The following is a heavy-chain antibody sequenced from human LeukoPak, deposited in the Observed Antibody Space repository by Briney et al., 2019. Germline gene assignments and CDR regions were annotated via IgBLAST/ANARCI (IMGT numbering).Heavy chain of an antibody. CDR2: ISGSGGST. J-gene: IGHJ4*02. V-gene: IGHV3-23*01. CDR1: GFTFSSYA. D-gene: IGHD3-22*01. CDR3: AKAYYENSGYFNYFDY. Sequence: PGRSLRLSCAASGFTFSSYAMSWVRQAPGKGLEWISGISGSGGSTNYADPVKGRFTISRDNSKSTLYLQMNSLRAEDTAVYYCAKAYYENSGYFNYFDYWGQGTLVTVSS.